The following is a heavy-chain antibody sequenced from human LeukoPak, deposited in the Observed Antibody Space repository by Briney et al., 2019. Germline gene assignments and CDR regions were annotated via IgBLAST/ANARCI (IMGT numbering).Heavy chain of an antibody. V-gene: IGHV3-7*01. D-gene: IGHD3-22*01. J-gene: IGHJ4*02. CDR3: ASDLNHDSGG. CDR2: IKPGGSER. Sequence: GSVRLSCAASGFSFSATWMTWVRQAPGKGLECVANIKPGGSERDYQNSVKGRFTVSRDHAKTSLYLQMNSLRVEDTATYYCASDLNHDSGGWGQGTLVTV. CDR1: GFSFSATW.